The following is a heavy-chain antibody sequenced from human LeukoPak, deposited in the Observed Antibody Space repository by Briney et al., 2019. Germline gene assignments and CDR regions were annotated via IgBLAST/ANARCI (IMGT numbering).Heavy chain of an antibody. V-gene: IGHV3-64*01. CDR2: ISSNGGST. D-gene: IGHD2-15*01. Sequence: GGSLRLSCAASGFTFSSYAMHWVRQAPGKGLEYVSAISSNGGSTYYANSVKGRFTISRDNSKNTLYLQMGSLRAEDMAVYYCAREDNDAFDIWGQGTMVTVSS. J-gene: IGHJ3*02. CDR3: AREDNDAFDI. CDR1: GFTFSSYA.